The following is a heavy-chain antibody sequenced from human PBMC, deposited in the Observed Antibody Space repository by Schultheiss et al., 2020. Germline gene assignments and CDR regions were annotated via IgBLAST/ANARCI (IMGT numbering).Heavy chain of an antibody. D-gene: IGHD3-22*01. J-gene: IGHJ5*02. Sequence: KISCKASGGTFSSYAISWVRQAPGQGLEWMGGIIPIFGTANYAQKFQDRLTITADESTNTTYLELGGLRSEDTAVYFCARDRGVSGYYYYFDPWGQGTLVTVSS. CDR3: ARDRGVSGYYYYFDP. CDR1: GGTFSSYA. CDR2: IIPIFGTA. V-gene: IGHV1-69*01.